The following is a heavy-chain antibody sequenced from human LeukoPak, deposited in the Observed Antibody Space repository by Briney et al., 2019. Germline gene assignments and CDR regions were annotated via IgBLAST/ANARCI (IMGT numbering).Heavy chain of an antibody. Sequence: AGGSLTLSCAVSGFSFTSHWMTWLRQAAGKGLEWVAHIKEDGRLQYYVHCVKGRFTVSRDNAQNSLFLQMHSLRAEDTSVYYCGRVGRGGSCEDYWGQGTLVTVSS. CDR2: IKEDGRLQ. J-gene: IGHJ4*02. V-gene: IGHV3-7*01. CDR1: GFSFTSHW. CDR3: GRVGRGGSCEDY. D-gene: IGHD3-16*01.